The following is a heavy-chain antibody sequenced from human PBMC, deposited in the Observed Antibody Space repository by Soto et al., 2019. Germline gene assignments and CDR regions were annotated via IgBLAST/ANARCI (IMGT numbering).Heavy chain of an antibody. CDR3: ARSDGYNFNWLDS. J-gene: IGHJ5*01. CDR2: MNPNSGNT. CDR1: GYTFATYD. V-gene: IGHV1-8*01. D-gene: IGHD2-21*01. Sequence: QVQLVQSGAEVKTPGASVKVSCKASGYTFATYDMNWVRQAPGQGVEWMGWMNPNSGNTGYAQKFQGRLTMTRDTALSVAHMELSSLRNEDTAVYYCARSDGYNFNWLDSWGQGTLVTVSA.